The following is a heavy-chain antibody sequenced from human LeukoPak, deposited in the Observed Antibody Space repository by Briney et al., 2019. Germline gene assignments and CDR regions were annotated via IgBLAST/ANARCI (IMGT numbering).Heavy chain of an antibody. D-gene: IGHD6-6*01. CDR2: VKSKAEGGTR. J-gene: IGHJ5*02. V-gene: IGHV3-15*01. CDR3: TRGVQYISWFDP. Sequence: GGSLRLSCVASGFTVSNAWMSWVRQAPGKVLEWVGRVKSKAEGGTRDYAAPVKGRFTILRDESQNTLYLQMNSLKTEDTAVYYCTRGVQYISWFDPWGQGTLVTVSS. CDR1: GFTVSNAW.